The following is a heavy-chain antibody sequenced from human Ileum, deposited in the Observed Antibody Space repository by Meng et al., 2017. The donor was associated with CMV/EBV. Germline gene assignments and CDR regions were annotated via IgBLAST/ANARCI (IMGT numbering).Heavy chain of an antibody. J-gene: IGHJ5*02. Sequence: ASGFTFSNAWRSWVRQAPGKGLEWVGRIKSKTDGGTTDYAAPVKGRFTISRDDSKNTLYLQMNSLKTEDTAVYYCTTAHRRYSGFDPWGQGTLVTVSS. CDR3: TTAHRRYSGFDP. V-gene: IGHV3-15*01. D-gene: IGHD3-9*01. CDR2: IKSKTDGGTT. CDR1: GFTFSNAW.